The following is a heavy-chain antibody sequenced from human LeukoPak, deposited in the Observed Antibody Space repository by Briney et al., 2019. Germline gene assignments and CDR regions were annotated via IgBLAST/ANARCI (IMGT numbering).Heavy chain of an antibody. J-gene: IGHJ4*02. CDR1: GFTLTSYA. CDR2: ISGSGGST. D-gene: IGHD6-19*01. V-gene: IGHV3-23*01. CDR3: ANPEADSSGWYYDY. Sequence: GGSPRLSRAASGFTLTSYAMSWGRPAPGEGLEWVSAISGSGGSTYYTDSVKRRFTISRDNSKNTRYLQMNSLRAEDTAVYYCANPEADSSGWYYDYWGQGTLVTVSS.